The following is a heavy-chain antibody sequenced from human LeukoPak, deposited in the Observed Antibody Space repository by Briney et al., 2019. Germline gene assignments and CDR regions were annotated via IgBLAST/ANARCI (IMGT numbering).Heavy chain of an antibody. J-gene: IGHJ4*02. V-gene: IGHV3-9*01. CDR2: ISWNSGSI. Sequence: PGGSLRLSCAASGFTFDDYAMHWVRQAPGKGLEWVSGISWNSGSIGYADSVKGRFTISRDNAKNSLYLQMNSLRAEDTALYYCAKDYYDSSGYPYFDYWGQGTLVTVSS. CDR1: GFTFDDYA. D-gene: IGHD3-22*01. CDR3: AKDYYDSSGYPYFDY.